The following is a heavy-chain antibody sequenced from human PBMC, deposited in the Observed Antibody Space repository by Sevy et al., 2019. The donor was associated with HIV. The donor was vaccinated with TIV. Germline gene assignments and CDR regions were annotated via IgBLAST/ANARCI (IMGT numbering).Heavy chain of an antibody. Sequence: GGSLRLSCVASGFTFDDYAMHWVRQAPGKGPEWVSGSSWNSGSIGYAGSGKGRFTISRDNAKNSLYLQMNSLRVEDTALYYCAKGIGYSNGWYSWFDSWGQGTLVTVSS. D-gene: IGHD6-19*01. J-gene: IGHJ5*01. V-gene: IGHV3-9*01. CDR2: SSWNSGSI. CDR3: AKGIGYSNGWYSWFDS. CDR1: GFTFDDYA.